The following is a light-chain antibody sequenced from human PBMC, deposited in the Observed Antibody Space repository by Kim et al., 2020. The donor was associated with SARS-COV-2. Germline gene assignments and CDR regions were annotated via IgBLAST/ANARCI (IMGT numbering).Light chain of an antibody. J-gene: IGKJ1*01. Sequence: AIQMTQSPSSLSASVGDRVTITCRASHAIKNDLGWYQQKPGRAPKLLIYDASGLQGGVPSRFSGSGSGTEFALTISSLQPEDFATYYCLQYSNYSWTFGQGTKVDIK. CDR1: HAIKND. CDR3: LQYSNYSWT. V-gene: IGKV1-6*01. CDR2: DAS.